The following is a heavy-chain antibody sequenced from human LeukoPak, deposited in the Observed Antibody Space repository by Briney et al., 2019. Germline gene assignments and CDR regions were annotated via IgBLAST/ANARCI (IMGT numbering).Heavy chain of an antibody. J-gene: IGHJ3*02. CDR3: ARAQMVVVVRTAVAFDI. V-gene: IGHV4-39*07. D-gene: IGHD3-22*01. Sequence: SETLSLTCTVSGGSISSSSYYWGWIRQPPGKGLEWIGSIYYSRSTYYNPSLKSRVTISVDTSKNQFSLKLSSVTAADTAVYYCARAQMVVVVRTAVAFDIWGQGTMVTVSS. CDR1: GGSISSSSYY. CDR2: IYYSRST.